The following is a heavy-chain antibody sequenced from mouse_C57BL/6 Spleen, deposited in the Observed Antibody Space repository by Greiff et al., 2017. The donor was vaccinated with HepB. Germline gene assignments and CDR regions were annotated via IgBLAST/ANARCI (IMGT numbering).Heavy chain of an antibody. J-gene: IGHJ3*01. CDR3: TCMVTPWFAY. V-gene: IGHV14-4*01. D-gene: IGHD2-2*01. CDR1: GFNIKDDY. Sequence: VQLQQSGAELVRPGASVKLSCTASGFNIKDDYMHWVKQRPEQGLEWIGWIDPENGGTDYASKFQGKATITADTASNTAYLQLSSLASEDTAVYYCTCMVTPWFAYWGQGTLVTVSA. CDR2: IDPENGGT.